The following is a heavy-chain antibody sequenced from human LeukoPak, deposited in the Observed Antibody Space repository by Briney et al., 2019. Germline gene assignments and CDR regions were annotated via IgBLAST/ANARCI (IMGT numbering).Heavy chain of an antibody. V-gene: IGHV4-39*07. CDR3: ARSFGYFDY. CDR2: IYYSGST. CDR1: GGSISSSSYY. Sequence: SETLSLTCTVSGGSISSSSYYWGWIRQPPGKGLEWIGSIYYSGSTYYNPSLKSRVTISVDTSKNQFSLKLSSVTAADTAVYYCARSFGYFDYWGQGTLVTVSS. J-gene: IGHJ4*02. D-gene: IGHD3-10*01.